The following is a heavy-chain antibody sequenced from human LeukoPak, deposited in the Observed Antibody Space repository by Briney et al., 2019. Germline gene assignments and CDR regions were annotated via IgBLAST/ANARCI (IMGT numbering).Heavy chain of an antibody. D-gene: IGHD6-25*01. CDR3: ARVVSRLGAAAGNDY. J-gene: IGHJ4*02. CDR1: GFPFSSYW. CDR2: IKQDGSDK. Sequence: GGSLRLSCAASGFPFSSYWMSWVRQARGKGLEWVDNIKQDGSDKYYVDSVKGRFTISRDNTKNSLSLQMNSLRVEDTAVYYCARVVSRLGAAAGNDYWGQGTLVTVSS. V-gene: IGHV3-7*01.